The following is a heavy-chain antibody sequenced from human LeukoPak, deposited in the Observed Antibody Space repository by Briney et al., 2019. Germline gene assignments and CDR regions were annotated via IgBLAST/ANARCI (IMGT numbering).Heavy chain of an antibody. CDR1: GGSISRYY. CDR3: AIYSEGSGAFDI. Sequence: SETLSLTCTVSGGSISRYYWSWIRQPPGKGLEWIGYIYYSGSSNYNPSLKSRVTISVDTSKNQFSLKLSSVTAADTAVYYCAIYSEGSGAFDIWGQGTMVTVSS. CDR2: IYYSGSS. D-gene: IGHD1-1*01. J-gene: IGHJ3*02. V-gene: IGHV4-59*08.